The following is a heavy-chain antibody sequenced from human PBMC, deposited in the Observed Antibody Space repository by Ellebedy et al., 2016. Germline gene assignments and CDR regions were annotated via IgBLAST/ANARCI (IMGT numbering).Heavy chain of an antibody. Sequence: GGSLRLSCAASGFTVSSNYMSWVRQAPGKGLEWLSYISRDGGATYYADSVKGRFTISRDNAKNSLYLQMNSLRAEDTAVYYCARDDEFDYWGQGTLVTVSS. V-gene: IGHV3-11*04. CDR1: GFTVSSNY. CDR3: ARDDEFDY. CDR2: ISRDGGAT. J-gene: IGHJ4*02.